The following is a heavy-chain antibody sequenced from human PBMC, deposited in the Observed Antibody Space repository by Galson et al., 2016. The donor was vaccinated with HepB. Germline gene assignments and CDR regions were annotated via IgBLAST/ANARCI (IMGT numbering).Heavy chain of an antibody. D-gene: IGHD6-13*01. CDR3: AKDSVGAAGFYFDN. CDR2: ISGGGTNT. J-gene: IGHJ4*02. V-gene: IGHV3-23*01. CDR1: GFTFSNYG. Sequence: SLRLSCAASGFTFSNYGMHWVRQAPGKGLEWVSSISGGGTNTYYSASARGRFAISRDNARNTLYLQMNSLRAEDTAVYYCAKDSVGAAGFYFDNWGQGAPVTVSS.